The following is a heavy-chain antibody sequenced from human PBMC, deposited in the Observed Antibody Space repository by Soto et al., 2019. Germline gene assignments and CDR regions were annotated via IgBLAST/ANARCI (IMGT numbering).Heavy chain of an antibody. CDR2: IYPRDSDT. Sequence: GASLNISCNGSGYSFIIYLIGWVRQMPGKGLEWMGIIYPRDSDTRYSPSFQGQVTISADKSISTAYLQWSSLKASDTAMYYCARVRESTAAFDYWGQGTLVTVSS. V-gene: IGHV5-51*01. CDR3: ARVRESTAAFDY. J-gene: IGHJ4*02. D-gene: IGHD2-8*02. CDR1: GYSFIIYL.